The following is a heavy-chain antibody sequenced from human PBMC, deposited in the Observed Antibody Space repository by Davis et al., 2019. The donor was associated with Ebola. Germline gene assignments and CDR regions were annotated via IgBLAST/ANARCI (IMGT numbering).Heavy chain of an antibody. CDR1: GFTFDDYA. CDR2: ISWNSGSI. V-gene: IGHV3-9*01. J-gene: IGHJ6*02. CDR3: VKDKHYYDSSGYYFGGGGMDV. D-gene: IGHD3-22*01. Sequence: PGGSLRLSCAASGFTFDDYAMHWVRQAPGRGLEWVSGISWNSGSIAYADSVKGRFTISRDHAKNSLYLQMNSLRAEDTALYYCVKDKHYYDSSGYYFGGGGMDVWGQGTTVTISS.